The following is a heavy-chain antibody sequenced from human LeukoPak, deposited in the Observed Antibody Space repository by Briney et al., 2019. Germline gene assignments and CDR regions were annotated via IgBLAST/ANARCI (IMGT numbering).Heavy chain of an antibody. D-gene: IGHD5-12*01. Sequence: GRSLRLSCAASGFAFSKYAMHWVRQAPGKGLEWVTIISDDGRSNYADSVEGRFTTSIDNSKNTLYLQMSSLRAEDTAVYYCASTSGYDFWDMGYWGQGTLVTVSS. CDR2: ISDDGRS. V-gene: IGHV3-30*04. CDR3: ASTSGYDFWDMGY. J-gene: IGHJ4*02. CDR1: GFAFSKYA.